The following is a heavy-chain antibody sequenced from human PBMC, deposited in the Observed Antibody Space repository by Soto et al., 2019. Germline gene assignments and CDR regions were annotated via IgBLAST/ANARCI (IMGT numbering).Heavy chain of an antibody. J-gene: IGHJ4*02. CDR2: INPSGGST. Sequence: QVQLVQSGAVVKKPGASVKVSCKASGYTFTSYYMHWVRQAPGQGLEWMGIINPSGGSTSYAQKFQGRVTMTRDTSTSTVYMELSSLRSEDTAVYYCARGGEERIVVVNPLGYWGQGTLVTVSS. CDR3: ARGGEERIVVVNPLGY. CDR1: GYTFTSYY. D-gene: IGHD3-22*01. V-gene: IGHV1-46*01.